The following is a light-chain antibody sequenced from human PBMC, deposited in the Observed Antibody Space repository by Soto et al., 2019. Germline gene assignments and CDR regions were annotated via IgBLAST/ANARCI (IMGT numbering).Light chain of an antibody. Sequence: QSALTQPPSASGSPGQSVTISCTGTSSDVGGYNYGSWYQQHPGKAPKLMIYEVSKRPSGVPDRFSGSKSGNTASLTVSGLQAEDEADYYCSSYAGSNNSVFGTGTKLTVL. CDR1: SSDVGGYNY. CDR3: SSYAGSNNSV. CDR2: EVS. V-gene: IGLV2-8*01. J-gene: IGLJ1*01.